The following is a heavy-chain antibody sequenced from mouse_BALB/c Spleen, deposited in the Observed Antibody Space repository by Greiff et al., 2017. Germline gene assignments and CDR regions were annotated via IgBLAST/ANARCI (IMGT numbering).Heavy chain of an antibody. CDR3: ARDDYDGRGFAY. J-gene: IGHJ3*01. V-gene: IGHV14-3*02. Sequence: VQLQQSGAELVKPGASVKLSCTASGFNIKDTYMHWVKQRPEQGLEWIGRIDPANGNTKYDPKFQGKATITADTSSNTAYLQLRSLTSEDTAVYYCARDDYDGRGFAYWGQGTLVTVSA. D-gene: IGHD2-4*01. CDR2: IDPANGNT. CDR1: GFNIKDTY.